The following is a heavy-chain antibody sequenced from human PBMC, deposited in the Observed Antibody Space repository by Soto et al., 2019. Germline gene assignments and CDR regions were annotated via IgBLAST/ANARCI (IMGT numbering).Heavy chain of an antibody. J-gene: IGHJ5*02. V-gene: IGHV3-74*01. CDR1: GFTFSSYW. Sequence: EVQLVESGGGLVQPGESLRLSCAASGFTFSSYWMHWVRQAPGKGLVWVSRINSDGSRTNYADSVKGRFTVSRDNAKNTQYLQMNSMRAEDTAVYYCARVLTGSWPWFDPWGQGTLVTVSS. CDR3: ARVLTGSWPWFDP. D-gene: IGHD6-13*01. CDR2: INSDGSRT.